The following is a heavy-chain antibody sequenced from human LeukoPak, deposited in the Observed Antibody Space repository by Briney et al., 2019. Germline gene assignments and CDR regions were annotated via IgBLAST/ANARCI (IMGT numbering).Heavy chain of an antibody. V-gene: IGHV1-3*01. CDR2: INAGNGNT. CDR3: ARRYFDWLLIFDY. D-gene: IGHD3-9*01. CDR1: GYTFTSYA. Sequence: GASVKVSCRASGYTFTSYAMHWVRQAPGQRLEWMGWINAGNGNTKYSQKFQGRVTITRDTSASTAYMELSSLRSEDTAVYYCARRYFDWLLIFDYWGQGTLVTVSS. J-gene: IGHJ4*02.